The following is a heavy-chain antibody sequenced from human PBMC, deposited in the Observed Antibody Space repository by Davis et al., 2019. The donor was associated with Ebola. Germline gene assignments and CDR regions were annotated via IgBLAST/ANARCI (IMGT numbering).Heavy chain of an antibody. Sequence: PGGSLRLSCAASGFTFSSYGMHWVRQPPGKGLEWVAVISYDGDNKHYADLVKGRFTISRDNSQNTLYLQMSGLRDEDTAVYYCAKSTTRDDFWSGYLEYWGQGTLVTVSS. CDR3: AKSTTRDDFWSGYLEY. V-gene: IGHV3-30*18. J-gene: IGHJ4*02. D-gene: IGHD3-3*01. CDR2: ISYDGDNK. CDR1: GFTFSSYG.